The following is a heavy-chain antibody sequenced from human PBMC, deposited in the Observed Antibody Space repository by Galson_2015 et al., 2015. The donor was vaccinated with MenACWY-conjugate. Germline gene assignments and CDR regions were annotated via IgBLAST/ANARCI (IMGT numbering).Heavy chain of an antibody. Sequence: ETLSLTCAVYGGSFSGYYWSWIRQPPGKGLEWIGEINHSGSTNYNPSLKSRVTISVDTSKNQFSLKLSSVTAADTAVYYCARSPQEQKLDYWGQGTLVTVSS. CDR2: INHSGST. CDR1: GGSFSGYY. CDR3: ARSPQEQKLDY. J-gene: IGHJ4*02. V-gene: IGHV4-34*01. D-gene: IGHD1/OR15-1a*01.